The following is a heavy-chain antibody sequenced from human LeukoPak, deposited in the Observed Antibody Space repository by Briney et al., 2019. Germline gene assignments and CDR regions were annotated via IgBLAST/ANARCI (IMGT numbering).Heavy chain of an antibody. CDR2: IYYSGST. V-gene: IGHV4-34*01. Sequence: PSETLSLTCAVYGGSFSGYYWSWIRQPPGKGLEWIGSIYYSGSTYYNPSLKSRVIISADTSKNQFSLKLTSVTAADTAVYYCARQPYDFWSGSYTGGFDYWGQGTLVTVSS. D-gene: IGHD3-3*01. J-gene: IGHJ4*02. CDR3: ARQPYDFWSGSYTGGFDY. CDR1: GGSFSGYY.